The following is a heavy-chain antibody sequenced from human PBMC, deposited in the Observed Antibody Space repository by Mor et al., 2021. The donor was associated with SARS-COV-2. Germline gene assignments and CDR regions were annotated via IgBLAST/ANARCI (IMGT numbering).Heavy chain of an antibody. CDR3: ARQTGGFDV. Sequence: SQKFQGRVTITMDTSASTAYMELSSLRSEDTAVYYCARQTGGFDVWGHGTTVTVSS. D-gene: IGHD3-16*01. V-gene: IGHV1-3*01. J-gene: IGHJ6*02.